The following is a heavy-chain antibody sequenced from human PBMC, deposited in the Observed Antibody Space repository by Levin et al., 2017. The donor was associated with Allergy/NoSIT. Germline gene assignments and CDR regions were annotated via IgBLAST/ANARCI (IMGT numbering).Heavy chain of an antibody. CDR3: ATARGRYGSGSYSSFDY. CDR1: GFTFSSYA. J-gene: IGHJ4*02. CDR2: ISYDGSNK. Sequence: PGGSLRLSCAASGFTFSSYAMHWVRQAPGKGLEWVAVISYDGSNKYYADSVKGRFTISRDNSKNTLYLQMNSLRAEDTAVYYCATARGRYGSGSYSSFDYWGQGTLVTVSS. D-gene: IGHD3-10*01. V-gene: IGHV3-30-3*01.